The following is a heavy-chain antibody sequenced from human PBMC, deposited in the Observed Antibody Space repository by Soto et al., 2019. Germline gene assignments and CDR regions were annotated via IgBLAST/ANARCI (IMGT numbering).Heavy chain of an antibody. V-gene: IGHV1-69*13. CDR2: IIPIFGTA. CDR3: ARDPSRDYYDSSGYYF. CDR1: XYTFTSYA. D-gene: IGHD3-22*01. Sequence: SVKVSCKASXYTFTSYAMHWVRQAPGQRLEWMGGIIPIFGTANYAQKFQGRVTITADESTSTAYMELSSLRSEDTAVYYCARDPSRDYYDSSGYYFWGQGTLVTVSS. J-gene: IGHJ4*02.